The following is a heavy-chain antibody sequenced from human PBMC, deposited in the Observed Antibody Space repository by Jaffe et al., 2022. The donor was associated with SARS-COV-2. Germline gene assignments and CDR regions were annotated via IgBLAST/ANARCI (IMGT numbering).Heavy chain of an antibody. CDR3: ARDLYDSGSFGWFGP. V-gene: IGHV3-23*04. CDR2: ISGSGDRT. Sequence: EVQLVESGGGLVQPGGSLRLSCAASGVTFSGYAMTWVRQAPGKGLEWVSGISGSGDRTYYADSVKGRFTISRDNSKNTLFLQMNSLRAEDTAVYYCARDLYDSGSFGWFGPWGQGTLVTVSS. D-gene: IGHD3-10*01. CDR1: GVTFSGYA. J-gene: IGHJ5*02.